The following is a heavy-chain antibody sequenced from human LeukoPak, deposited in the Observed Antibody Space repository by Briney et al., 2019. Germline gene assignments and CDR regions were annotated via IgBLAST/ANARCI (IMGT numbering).Heavy chain of an antibody. CDR1: GGSIGPYY. CDR3: ARDGSPIVPAAFDI. CDR2: IYTTGTA. Sequence: SETLSLTCIISGGSIGPYYWSWIRQAAGKGPEWIGRIYTTGTADYNPSLKGRVFLSVDTSKNQFSLKVTSVTAADTAVYYCARDGSPIVPAAFDIWGQGTMVTVSS. V-gene: IGHV4-4*07. D-gene: IGHD2-8*01. J-gene: IGHJ3*02.